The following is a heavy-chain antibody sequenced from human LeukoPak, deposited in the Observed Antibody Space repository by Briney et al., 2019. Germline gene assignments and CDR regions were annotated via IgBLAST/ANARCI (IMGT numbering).Heavy chain of an antibody. Sequence: PSETLSLTCTVSGGSISSNSYYWSWIRQPPGKGLEWIGYIYYSGSTYYRPSLKSRLTISVDTSKNQSSLKQNSVTAADTAVYYCARVSRWSYYFDYWGQRTLVTVSS. J-gene: IGHJ4*02. D-gene: IGHD4-23*01. V-gene: IGHV4-30-4*01. CDR1: GGSISSNSYY. CDR3: ARVSRWSYYFDY. CDR2: IYYSGST.